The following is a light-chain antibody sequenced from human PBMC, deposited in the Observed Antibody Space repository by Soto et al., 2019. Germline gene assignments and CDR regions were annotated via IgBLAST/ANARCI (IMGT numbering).Light chain of an antibody. CDR1: SSNIGSNY. CDR3: AAWDDSRSGVV. J-gene: IGLJ2*01. Sequence: QSVLTQPPSASGTPGQRVTISCSGSSSNIGSNYVYWYQQLPGTVPQLLIYRNSERPSGVPDRFSGSKSGTSASLAISGLRAEDEAEYYCAAWDDSRSGVVFGGGTKLTVL. CDR2: RNS. V-gene: IGLV1-47*01.